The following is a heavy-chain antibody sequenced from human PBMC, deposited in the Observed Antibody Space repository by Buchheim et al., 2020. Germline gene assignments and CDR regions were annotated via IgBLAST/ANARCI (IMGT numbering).Heavy chain of an antibody. D-gene: IGHD5-18*01. CDR3: ARGRGYTYNYFYYGMDV. V-gene: IGHV4-34*01. CDR2: VNHSGST. CDR1: GGSFSDYY. Sequence: QVQLQQWGAGLLKPSETLSLTCAVHGGSFSDYYWTWIRQSPGKGLEWIGEVNHSGSTNYNPSLQSRVTISEDTSKNEFSLKVSSVTAADTAVYYCARGRGYTYNYFYYGMDVWGQGTT. J-gene: IGHJ6*02.